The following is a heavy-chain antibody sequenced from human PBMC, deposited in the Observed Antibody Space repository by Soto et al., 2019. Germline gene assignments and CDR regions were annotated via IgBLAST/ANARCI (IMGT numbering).Heavy chain of an antibody. Sequence: SETLSLTCAVYGGSFSGYYWSWIRQPPGKGLEWIGEINHSGSTNYNPSLKSRVTISVDTSKNQFSLKLSSVTAADTAVYYCARGEGYCSGGSCYRGYYYYGMDVWGQGTTVTVSS. CDR1: GGSFSGYY. J-gene: IGHJ6*02. CDR2: INHSGST. V-gene: IGHV4-34*01. CDR3: ARGEGYCSGGSCYRGYYYYGMDV. D-gene: IGHD2-15*01.